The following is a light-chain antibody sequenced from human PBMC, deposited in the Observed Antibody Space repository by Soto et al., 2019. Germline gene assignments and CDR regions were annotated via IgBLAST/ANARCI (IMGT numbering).Light chain of an antibody. J-gene: IGKJ2*01. CDR1: QSIFSSSTNKNY. Sequence: DIVMTQSPDSLAVSLGERATINCKSSQSIFSSSTNKNYVGWFQHKPGQPPKLLINWASTRESGVPDRFSGSGSGTDFTLTINSLQAEDVAVYYCQRYYGTPYSFGQGTKLEIK. CDR2: WAS. CDR3: QRYYGTPYS. V-gene: IGKV4-1*01.